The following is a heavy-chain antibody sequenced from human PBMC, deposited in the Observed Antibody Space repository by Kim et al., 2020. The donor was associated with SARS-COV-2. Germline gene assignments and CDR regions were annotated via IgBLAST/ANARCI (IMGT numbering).Heavy chain of an antibody. CDR1: GGSISSSSYY. CDR2: IYYSGST. Sequence: SETLSLTCTVSGGSISSSSYYWGWIRQPPGKGLEWIGSIYYSGSTYYNPSLKSRVTISVDTSKNQFSLKLSSVTAADTAVYYCARTTDSSSWYGKGANWFDPWGQGTLVTVSS. J-gene: IGHJ5*02. D-gene: IGHD6-13*01. V-gene: IGHV4-39*01. CDR3: ARTTDSSSWYGKGANWFDP.